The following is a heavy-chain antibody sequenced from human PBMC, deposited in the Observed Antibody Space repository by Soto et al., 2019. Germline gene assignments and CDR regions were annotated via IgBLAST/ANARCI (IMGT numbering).Heavy chain of an antibody. V-gene: IGHV3-9*01. D-gene: IGHD2-2*01. CDR2: ISWNSGSI. CDR3: AKVSVRDFCSSTSCYGGGGAFDI. J-gene: IGHJ3*02. CDR1: GFTFDDYA. Sequence: EVQLVESGGGLVQPGRSLRLSCAASGFTFDDYAMHWVRQAPGKGLEWVSGISWNSGSIGYADSVKGRFTISRDNAKNTLYLQMNSLRAEDTALYYCAKVSVRDFCSSTSCYGGGGAFDIWGQGTMVTVSS.